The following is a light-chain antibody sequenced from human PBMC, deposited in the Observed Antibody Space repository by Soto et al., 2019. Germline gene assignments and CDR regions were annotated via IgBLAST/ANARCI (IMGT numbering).Light chain of an antibody. CDR2: DVS. J-gene: IGLJ2*01. V-gene: IGLV2-14*01. Sequence: QSALTQPASVSGSPGQSITISCTGTSSDVGGYNYVSWYQQHLGKAPKLMIYDVSNRPSGVSNRFSGSKSGNTASLTISGLQAEDEADYYCSSYTSSSTYVVFGGGTTLTVL. CDR1: SSDVGGYNY. CDR3: SSYTSSSTYVV.